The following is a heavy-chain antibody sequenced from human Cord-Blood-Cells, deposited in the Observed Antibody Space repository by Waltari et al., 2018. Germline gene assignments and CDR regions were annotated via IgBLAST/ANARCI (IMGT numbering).Heavy chain of an antibody. Sequence: QVQLVQSGAEVKKPGASVKVSCKASGYTFTSYGISWVRQAPGQGLEWMGWISAYNGNTNYAQKPQGRVTMTTDTSTSTAYRGLGSLGSDDTAVYYCASVRFRQWLAWYFDLWGRGTLVTVSS. D-gene: IGHD6-19*01. J-gene: IGHJ2*01. CDR2: ISAYNGNT. CDR3: ASVRFRQWLAWYFDL. V-gene: IGHV1-18*04. CDR1: GYTFTSYG.